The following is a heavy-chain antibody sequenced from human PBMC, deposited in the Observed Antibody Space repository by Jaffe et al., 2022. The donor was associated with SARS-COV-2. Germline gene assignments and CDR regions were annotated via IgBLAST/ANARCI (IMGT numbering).Heavy chain of an antibody. J-gene: IGHJ4*02. CDR2: ISSSSSYI. V-gene: IGHV3-21*01. Sequence: EVQLVESGGGLVKPGGSLRLSCAASGFTFSSYSMNWVRQAPGKGLEWVSSISSSSSYIYYADSVKGRFTISRDNAKNSLYLQMNSLRAEDTAVYYCASPTVLRGYSGYDTNPFDYWGQGTLVTVSS. CDR3: ASPTVLRGYSGYDTNPFDY. D-gene: IGHD5-12*01. CDR1: GFTFSSYS.